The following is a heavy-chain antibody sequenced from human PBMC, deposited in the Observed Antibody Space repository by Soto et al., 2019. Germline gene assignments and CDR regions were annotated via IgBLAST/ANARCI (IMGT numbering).Heavy chain of an antibody. CDR3: AREIRVAGRRNYFDY. Sequence: EVQLLESGGDLVQHGGSLRLSCAASGFTFSIYGMTWVRQAPGKGLEWVSYITGSGGGAYYADSVKGRFTISRDNSKSTLYLQMDSLRDDDRAIYYCAREIRVAGRRNYFDYSGQGTLVTVSS. J-gene: IGHJ4*02. D-gene: IGHD6-19*01. CDR1: GFTFSIYG. V-gene: IGHV3-23*01. CDR2: ITGSGGGA.